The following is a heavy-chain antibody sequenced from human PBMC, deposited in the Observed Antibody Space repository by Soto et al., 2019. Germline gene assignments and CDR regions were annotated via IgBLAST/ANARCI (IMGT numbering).Heavy chain of an antibody. CDR1: GYSFKLYY. V-gene: IGHV1-46*02. J-gene: IGHJ4*02. Sequence: QVQLVQSGAEVKKPGASVKVSCKASGYSFKLYYVHWVRQAPGQGLEWVGRINHSGGATAYAQRLQGRANITRDTSTSTVYLEMSSLQSEDTALYYCTRPFDSSGNDFWGQGTLVTVSS. CDR2: INHSGGAT. CDR3: TRPFDSSGNDF. D-gene: IGHD3-22*01.